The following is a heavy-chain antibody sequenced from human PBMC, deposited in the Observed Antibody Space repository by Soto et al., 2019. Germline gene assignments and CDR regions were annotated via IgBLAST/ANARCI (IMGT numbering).Heavy chain of an antibody. J-gene: IGHJ5*02. CDR2: ITDSGTGT. CDR1: GFTFSSCV. CDR3: AKGLIKGRWYAEA. D-gene: IGHD6-13*01. V-gene: IGHV3-23*01. Sequence: EVHLLESGGGLVHPGESLRLSCGASGFTFSSCVMTWVRQAPGKGLEWVSCITDSGTGTYYADSVKGRFTISRDNSKNTMYLQMNNLRAEDTGVYYCAKGLIKGRWYAEAWGQGTLVTVSS.